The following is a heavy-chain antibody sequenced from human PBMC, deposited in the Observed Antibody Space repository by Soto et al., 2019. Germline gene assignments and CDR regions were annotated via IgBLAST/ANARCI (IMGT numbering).Heavy chain of an antibody. CDR1: GGSISSYY. Sequence: SETLSLTCTVSGGSISSYYWSWIRQPPGKGLEWIGYIYYSGSTNYNPSLKSRVTISVDTSKNQFSLKLSSVTAADTAVYYCAGNNLYYYDSPDYWGQGTLVTVSS. V-gene: IGHV4-59*01. J-gene: IGHJ4*02. CDR2: IYYSGST. D-gene: IGHD3-22*01. CDR3: AGNNLYYYDSPDY.